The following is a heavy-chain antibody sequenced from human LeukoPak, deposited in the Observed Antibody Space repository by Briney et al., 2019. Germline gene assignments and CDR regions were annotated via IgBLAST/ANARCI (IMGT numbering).Heavy chain of an antibody. V-gene: IGHV4-59*01. CDR2: IYYSGST. Sequence: PSETLSLTCTVSSGSISTYYWGWIRQPPGKGLEWIGYIYYSGSTNYNPSLKSRVTISVDTSKNQFSLKLSSVTAADTAVYYCARALYDSSGFVDYWGQGTLVTVSS. CDR1: SGSISTYY. CDR3: ARALYDSSGFVDY. J-gene: IGHJ4*02. D-gene: IGHD3-22*01.